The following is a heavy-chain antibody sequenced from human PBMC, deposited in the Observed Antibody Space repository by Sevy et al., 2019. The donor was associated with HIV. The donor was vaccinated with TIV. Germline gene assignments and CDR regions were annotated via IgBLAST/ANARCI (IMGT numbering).Heavy chain of an antibody. CDR3: ARHRRADYYDSSGYYRPRNWYFDL. CDR2: IYYNGHT. J-gene: IGHJ2*01. D-gene: IGHD3-22*01. V-gene: IGHV4-39*01. CDR1: GGTIVSSGHY. Sequence: SETLSLTCSVSGGTIVSSGHYWGWIRQTPGKGLEWIGSIYYNGHTYYNPSLNSRLTISIDTSKNQFSLKLSSVTAADTAVYYCARHRRADYYDSSGYYRPRNWYFDLWGRGTLVTVSS.